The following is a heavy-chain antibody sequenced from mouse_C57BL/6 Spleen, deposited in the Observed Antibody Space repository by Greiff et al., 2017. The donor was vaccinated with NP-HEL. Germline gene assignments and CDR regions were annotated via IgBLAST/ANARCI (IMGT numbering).Heavy chain of an antibody. Sequence: VQLQQSGAELVRPGSSVKLSCKASGYTFTSYWMDWVKQRPGQGLEWIGNIYPSDSETHYNQKFKDKATLTVDKSSSTAYMQLSSLTSEDSAVYYCARSKLYYVSSPDYWGQGTTLTVSS. CDR1: GYTFTSYW. CDR3: ARSKLYYVSSPDY. D-gene: IGHD1-1*01. V-gene: IGHV1-61*01. CDR2: IYPSDSET. J-gene: IGHJ2*01.